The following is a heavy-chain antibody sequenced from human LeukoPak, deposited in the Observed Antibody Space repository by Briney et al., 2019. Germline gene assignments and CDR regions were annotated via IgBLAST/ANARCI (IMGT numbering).Heavy chain of an antibody. V-gene: IGHV1-69*05. CDR2: IIPIFGTA. J-gene: IGHJ4*02. D-gene: IGHD1-26*01. CDR1: GGTFSSYA. CDR3: AREGSLSQNFDY. Sequence: GSSVKVSCKXSGGTFSSYAISWVRQSPGQGLEWMGRIIPIFGTANYAQKFQGGVTITTDESTSTAYMELSSLRSEDTAVYYCAREGSLSQNFDYWGQGTLVTVSS.